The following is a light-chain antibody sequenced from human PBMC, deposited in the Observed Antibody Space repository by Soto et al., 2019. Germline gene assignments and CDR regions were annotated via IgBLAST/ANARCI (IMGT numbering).Light chain of an antibody. Sequence: EIQMTQSRCSMSASVGDRVTITCRASQSISSYLNWYQQKPGKAPKLLIYAASSLQSGVPSRFSGSGSGTDFTLTISRLAPDDVAVYSCRQYDTSPPMYPCGQGTK. CDR2: AAS. J-gene: IGKJ2*01. CDR1: QSISSY. V-gene: IGKV1-39*01. CDR3: RQYDTSPPMYP.